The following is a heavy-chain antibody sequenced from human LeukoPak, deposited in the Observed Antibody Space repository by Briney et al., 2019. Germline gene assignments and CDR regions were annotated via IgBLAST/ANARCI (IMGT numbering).Heavy chain of an antibody. V-gene: IGHV1-18*01. CDR1: GGTFSSYA. CDR3: ARDDYGDSKGRFDP. J-gene: IGHJ5*02. CDR2: ISVYNGNT. D-gene: IGHD4-17*01. Sequence: ASVKVSCKASGGTFSSYAISWVRQAPGQGLEWMGGISVYNGNTNYVQKLQGRLAMTTDTSTSTAYMELRSLRSDDTAVYYCARDDYGDSKGRFDPWGQGTLVTVSS.